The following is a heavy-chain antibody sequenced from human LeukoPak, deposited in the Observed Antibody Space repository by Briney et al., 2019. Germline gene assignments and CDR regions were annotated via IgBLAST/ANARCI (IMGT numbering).Heavy chain of an antibody. J-gene: IGHJ4*02. CDR1: GGSFSGYY. CDR2: INHSGST. CDR3: ARHTRLRVIAAAGTGDDY. D-gene: IGHD6-13*01. V-gene: IGHV4-34*01. Sequence: PSETLSLTCAVYGGSFSGYYWSWIRQPPGKGLEWIGEINHSGSTNYNPSLKSRVTISVDTSKNQFSLKLSSVTAADTAVYYCARHTRLRVIAAAGTGDDYWGQGTLVTVSS.